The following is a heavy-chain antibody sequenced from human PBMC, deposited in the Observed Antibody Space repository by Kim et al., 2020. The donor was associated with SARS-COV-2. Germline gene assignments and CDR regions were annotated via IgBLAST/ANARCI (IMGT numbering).Heavy chain of an antibody. CDR3: ARAIVVVPAGISGYYYYGMDV. CDR2: IYYSGST. Sequence: SETLSLTCTVSGGSISSGGYYWSWIRQHPGKGLEWIGYIYYSGSTYYNPSLKSRVTISVDTSKNQFSLKLSSVTAADTAVYYCARAIVVVPAGISGYYYYGMDVRGQGTTVTVSS. J-gene: IGHJ6*02. D-gene: IGHD2-2*02. CDR1: GGSISSGGYY. V-gene: IGHV4-31*03.